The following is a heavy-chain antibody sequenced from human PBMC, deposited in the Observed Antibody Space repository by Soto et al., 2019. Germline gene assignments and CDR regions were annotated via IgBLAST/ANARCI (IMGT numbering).Heavy chain of an antibody. J-gene: IGHJ4*02. CDR3: ARAPDYGDPNFDY. D-gene: IGHD4-17*01. CDR2: IYYSGST. CDR1: GGSISSGDYY. Sequence: PSETLSLTCTVSGGSISSGDYYWSWIRQPPGKGLEWIGYIYYSGSTYYNPSLKSRVTISVDTSKNQFSLKLSSVTAADTAVYYCARAPDYGDPNFDYWGQGTLVTVSS. V-gene: IGHV4-30-4*01.